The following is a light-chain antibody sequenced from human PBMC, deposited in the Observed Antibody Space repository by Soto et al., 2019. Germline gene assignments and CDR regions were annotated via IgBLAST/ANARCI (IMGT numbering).Light chain of an antibody. CDR2: DAS. J-gene: IGKJ4*01. CDR3: QQSENGPLT. Sequence: DIQMPQSPSSLSASVGDRITIPCQASQDINKYLNWYQQELGKAPKLLIYDASTLQRGVPSRFRGSGSGTRFSLYISSLQPEDRATYDCQQSENGPLTFGVENNVDI. V-gene: IGKV1-33*01. CDR1: QDINKY.